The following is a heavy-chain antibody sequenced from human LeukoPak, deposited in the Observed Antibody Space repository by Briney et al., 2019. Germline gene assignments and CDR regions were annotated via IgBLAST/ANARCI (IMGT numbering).Heavy chain of an antibody. J-gene: IGHJ4*02. CDR3: ASLYNWNYKIDY. D-gene: IGHD1-7*01. Sequence: ASETLSLTCTVSGGSISSYYWSWIRQPPGKGLEWIGYINYSGSTNYIPSLKSRVTISVDTTKNQCSLKLSSMTAADTAVYYCASLYNWNYKIDYWGQGTLVTVSS. V-gene: IGHV4-59*01. CDR2: INYSGST. CDR1: GGSISSYY.